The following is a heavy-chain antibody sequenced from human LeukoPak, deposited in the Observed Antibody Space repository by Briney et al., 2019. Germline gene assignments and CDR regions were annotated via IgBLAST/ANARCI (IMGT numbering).Heavy chain of an antibody. J-gene: IGHJ4*02. V-gene: IGHV3-30*18. D-gene: IGHD6-19*01. CDR2: ISYDGSNK. Sequence: PGRSLRLSCAASGFTFSSYGMHWVRQAPGKGLEWVAVISYDGSNKYYADSVKGRFTISRDNSKNTLYLQMNSLRAEDTAVYYCAKDSGGYSSGWYDYWGQGTLVTVSS. CDR1: GFTFSSYG. CDR3: AKDSGGYSSGWYDY.